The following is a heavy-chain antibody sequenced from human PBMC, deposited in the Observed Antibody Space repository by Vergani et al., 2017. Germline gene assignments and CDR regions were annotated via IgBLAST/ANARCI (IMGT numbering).Heavy chain of an antibody. CDR3: ARTPPIHCSGGSCYSG. D-gene: IGHD2-15*01. CDR2: IDPSDSYT. CDR1: GYSFTSYW. V-gene: IGHV5-10-1*03. Sequence: EVQLVQSGAEVKKPGESLRISCKGSGYSFTSYWISWVRQMPGKGLEWLGRIDPSDSYTNYSPSFQGHVTISSDKSISTACLQWSSLKASDTSMYYCARTPPIHCSGGSCYSGWGQGTLVTVSS. J-gene: IGHJ4*02.